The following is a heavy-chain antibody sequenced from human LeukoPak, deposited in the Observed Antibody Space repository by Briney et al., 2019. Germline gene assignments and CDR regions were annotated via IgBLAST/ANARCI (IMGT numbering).Heavy chain of an antibody. CDR1: GGSISSSSYY. CDR3: ARQEGTIYDFWSGYYTSNWFDP. Sequence: SETLSLTCTVSGGSISSSSYYWGWIRQPPGKGLEWLGSIYYSGSTYYNPSLKSRVTISVDTSKNQFSLKLSSVTAADTAVYYCARQEGTIYDFWSGYYTSNWFDPWGQGTLVTVSS. J-gene: IGHJ5*02. D-gene: IGHD3-3*01. V-gene: IGHV4-39*01. CDR2: IYYSGST.